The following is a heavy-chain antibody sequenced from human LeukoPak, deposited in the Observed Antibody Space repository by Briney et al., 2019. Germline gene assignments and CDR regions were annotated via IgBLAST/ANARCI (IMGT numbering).Heavy chain of an antibody. Sequence: SEKVSCKASGYIFPPYSIYWMRQAPGQGLEWIGMINPRGDATIYAQKFQGRVTMTSDTSTTTIYMELSSLKSEDTGLYYCARKWSSRDWFDPWGQGTLVTVSS. CDR3: ARKWSSRDWFDP. V-gene: IGHV1-46*01. J-gene: IGHJ5*02. CDR1: GYIFPPYS. CDR2: INPRGDAT. D-gene: IGHD2-8*01.